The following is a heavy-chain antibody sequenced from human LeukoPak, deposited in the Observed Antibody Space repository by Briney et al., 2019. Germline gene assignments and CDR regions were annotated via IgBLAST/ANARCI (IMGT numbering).Heavy chain of an antibody. V-gene: IGHV1-18*01. Sequence: ASVKVSCKASGYTFTSYGISWVRQAPGQGLEWMGWISAYNGNTNYAQKFQGRVTMTTDTSTSTAYMELRSLRSDDTAVYYCARNYYDSSGHYYDKYYFDYWGQGTLVTVSS. CDR1: GYTFTSYG. CDR3: ARNYYDSSGHYYDKYYFDY. CDR2: ISAYNGNT. D-gene: IGHD3-22*01. J-gene: IGHJ4*02.